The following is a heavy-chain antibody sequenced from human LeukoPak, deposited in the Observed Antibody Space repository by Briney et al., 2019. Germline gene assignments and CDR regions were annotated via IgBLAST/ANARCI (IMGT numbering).Heavy chain of an antibody. V-gene: IGHV1-2*02. Sequence: SVKVSCKASGYTFTGYYMHWVRQAPGQGLEGMGWINPDSGGTNCTQKFQGRVTMTRDTSISTAYMELRSLRSDDTAVYYCARDPYYGSGRYRYGMDVWGKGTTVTISS. CDR3: ARDPYYGSGRYRYGMDV. CDR2: INPDSGGT. J-gene: IGHJ6*04. D-gene: IGHD3-10*01. CDR1: GYTFTGYY.